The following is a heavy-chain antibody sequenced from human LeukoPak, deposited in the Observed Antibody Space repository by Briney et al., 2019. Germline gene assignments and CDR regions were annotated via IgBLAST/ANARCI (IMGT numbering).Heavy chain of an antibody. J-gene: IGHJ4*02. CDR2: INQDGSEK. Sequence: GGSLRLSCAASGFTFSSYWMSWVRQAPGKGLEWVANINQDGSEKYYVDSVKGRFTISRDNAKNSLYLQMNSLRAEDTAVYYCARSFITIFGVVPRYFDYWGQGTLVTVSS. V-gene: IGHV3-7*01. D-gene: IGHD3-3*01. CDR1: GFTFSSYW. CDR3: ARSFITIFGVVPRYFDY.